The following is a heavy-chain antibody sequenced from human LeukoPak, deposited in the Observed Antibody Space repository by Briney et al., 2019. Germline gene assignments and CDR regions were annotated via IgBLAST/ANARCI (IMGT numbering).Heavy chain of an antibody. CDR2: IYTSGST. V-gene: IGHV4-4*09. D-gene: IGHD2-2*01. J-gene: IGHJ5*02. Sequence: PSQTLSLTCTVSGRSISSYYWSWIRHPPGKGLEWIGYIYTSGSTNYNPSLKSRVPISVDTSKNQFSLKLSTVTAADTAVYYCARLYQLLLLADNWFDPWGQGTLVTVSS. CDR1: GRSISSYY. CDR3: ARLYQLLLLADNWFDP.